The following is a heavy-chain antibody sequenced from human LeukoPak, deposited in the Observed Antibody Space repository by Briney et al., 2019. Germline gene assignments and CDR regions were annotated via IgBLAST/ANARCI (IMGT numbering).Heavy chain of an antibody. CDR3: AKSKGLSDYYYYMDV. CDR1: GFIFSTYG. D-gene: IGHD3-16*02. CDR2: IRYDGSNK. Sequence: GGSLRLSWAASGFIFSTYGMYWVRQAPGKGLEWVAFIRYDGSNKYYADSVKGRFTISRDNSKNTLYLQMNSLRAEDTAVYYCAKSKGLSDYYYYMDVWGKGTTVTVSS. V-gene: IGHV3-30*02. J-gene: IGHJ6*03.